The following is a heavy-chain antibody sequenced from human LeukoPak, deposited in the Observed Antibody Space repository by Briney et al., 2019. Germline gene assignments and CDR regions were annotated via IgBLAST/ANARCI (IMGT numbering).Heavy chain of an antibody. D-gene: IGHD3-10*01. CDR1: GFTFSSYW. V-gene: IGHV3-74*01. CDR3: ARDPRGGTLES. CDR2: INSDGSST. J-gene: IGHJ4*02. Sequence: PGGSLRLSCAASGFTFSSYWMHWLRQAPGKGLVWVSRINSDGSSTDYADSVKGRFTISRDNAKNTLHLQMNSLRAEDTAVYYYARDPRGGTLESWGQGTLVTVSS.